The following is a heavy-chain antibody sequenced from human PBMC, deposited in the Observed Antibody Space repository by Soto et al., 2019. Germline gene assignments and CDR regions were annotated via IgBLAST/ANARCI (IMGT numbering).Heavy chain of an antibody. CDR1: GGSINNYY. Sequence: QVQLQESGPGLVKPSETVSLNCTVSGGSINNYYWTWIRQPPGKGLEWIAYIYYTGTTSYNPSLKSRVPISVDTSKNQFSLKFSSVTAADTAVYYCARGRQWLDYWGQGTLVTVSS. V-gene: IGHV4-59*01. CDR3: ARGRQWLDY. J-gene: IGHJ4*02. D-gene: IGHD6-19*01. CDR2: IYYTGTT.